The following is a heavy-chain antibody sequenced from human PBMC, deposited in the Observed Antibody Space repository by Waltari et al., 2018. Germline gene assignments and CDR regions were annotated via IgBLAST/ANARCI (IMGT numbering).Heavy chain of an antibody. Sequence: EVQLLESGGGLVQPGGSLRLSCAASGFTFSSYAMNWVRQAPGKGLEWVSASSGSGGSTYYADSVKGRFTISRDNSKNTLYLQMNSLGAEDTAVYYCAGSSGWNKDYWGQGTLVIVSS. CDR3: AGSSGWNKDY. D-gene: IGHD6-19*01. CDR2: SSGSGGST. V-gene: IGHV3-23*01. CDR1: GFTFSSYA. J-gene: IGHJ4*02.